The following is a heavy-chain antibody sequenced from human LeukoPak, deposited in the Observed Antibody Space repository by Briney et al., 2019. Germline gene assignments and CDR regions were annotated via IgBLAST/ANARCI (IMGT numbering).Heavy chain of an antibody. CDR2: ISYDGSNE. CDR3: ASLGADYPFDY. Sequence: GGSLRLSCAASGFTVSSNYMSWVRQAPGKGLEWVAVISYDGSNEYYTDSVRGRFSISRDNSKNTLYLQMNSLRAEDTAVYYCASLGADYPFDYWGQGTLVTVSS. D-gene: IGHD3-16*01. CDR1: GFTVSSNY. V-gene: IGHV3-30-3*01. J-gene: IGHJ4*02.